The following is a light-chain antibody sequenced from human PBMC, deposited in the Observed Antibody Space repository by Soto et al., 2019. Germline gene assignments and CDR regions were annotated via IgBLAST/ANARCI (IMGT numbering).Light chain of an antibody. CDR2: SNN. CDR3: AAWDDSLNGRV. J-gene: IGLJ3*02. CDR1: SSNLGSNT. V-gene: IGLV1-44*01. Sequence: QSVLTQPPSASGTPGQRVTISCSGSSSNLGSNTVNWYQQLQGTAPKLLIYSNNQRPSGVPDRFSGSKSGTSASLAISGLHAEDEADYYCAAWDDSLNGRVFGGGTKVTVL.